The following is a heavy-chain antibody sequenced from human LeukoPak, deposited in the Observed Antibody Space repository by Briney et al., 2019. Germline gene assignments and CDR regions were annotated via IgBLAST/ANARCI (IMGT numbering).Heavy chain of an antibody. CDR3: ARDRRAVAGWRTGDFDY. Sequence: ASVKVSCKASRGTFTSYYMHWVRQAPGQGLEWMGIINPSGGSTSYAQKFQGRVTMTRDMSTSTVYMELSSLRSEDTAVYYCARDRRAVAGWRTGDFDYWGQGTLVTVSS. J-gene: IGHJ4*02. V-gene: IGHV1-46*01. CDR2: INPSGGST. D-gene: IGHD6-19*01. CDR1: RGTFTSYY.